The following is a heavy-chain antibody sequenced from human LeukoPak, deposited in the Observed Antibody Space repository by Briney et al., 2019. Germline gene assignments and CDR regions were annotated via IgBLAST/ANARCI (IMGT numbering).Heavy chain of an antibody. D-gene: IGHD5-12*01. CDR1: GFTVSSNY. J-gene: IGHJ5*02. CDR3: ARGAPRYSGYARWFDP. V-gene: IGHV3-53*01. CDR2: IYSGGST. Sequence: GESLRLSCAASGFTVSSNYMSWIRQAPGKGLEWASVIYSGGSTYYADSVKGRFTISRDNSKNTLYLQMNSLRAEDTAVYYCARGAPRYSGYARWFDPWGQGTLVTVSS.